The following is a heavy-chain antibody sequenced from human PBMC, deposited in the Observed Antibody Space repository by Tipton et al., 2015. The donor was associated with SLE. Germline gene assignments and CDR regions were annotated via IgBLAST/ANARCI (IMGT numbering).Heavy chain of an antibody. J-gene: IGHJ4*02. Sequence: SLRLSCAASGFIFSNYEMNWARQAPGKGLEWVSYTSSKGTTIKYADSVKGRFTISRDNAKNSVYLQMNSLRAEDTALYYCAREDNTGYFAFDYWGQGTLVTVSS. CDR1: GFIFSNYE. CDR3: AREDNTGYFAFDY. CDR2: TSSKGTTI. V-gene: IGHV3-48*03. D-gene: IGHD2-8*02.